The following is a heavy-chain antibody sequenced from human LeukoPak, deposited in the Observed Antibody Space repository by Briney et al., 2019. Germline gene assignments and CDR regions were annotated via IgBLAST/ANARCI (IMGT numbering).Heavy chain of an antibody. J-gene: IGHJ4*02. CDR2: ISGSGGST. CDR1: GFTFSSYS. V-gene: IGHV3-23*01. Sequence: GGSLRLSCAASGFTFSSYSMNWVRQAPGKGLEWVSAISGSGGSTYYADSVKGRFTISRDNSKNTLFLQMSSLRAEDTAVYYCAKSKTVATYYFDFWGQGTLVTVFS. CDR3: AKSKTVATYYFDF. D-gene: IGHD4-11*01.